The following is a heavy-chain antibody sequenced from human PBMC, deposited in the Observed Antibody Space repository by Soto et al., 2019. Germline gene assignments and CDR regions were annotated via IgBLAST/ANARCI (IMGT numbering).Heavy chain of an antibody. D-gene: IGHD1-1*01. CDR3: TRDNNWSYDY. J-gene: IGHJ4*02. CDR1: GFTFSSHW. CDR2: IGPSGSGT. V-gene: IGHV3-74*01. Sequence: GGSLRLSCAASGFTFSSHWMHWVRQAPGKGLVWVSHIGPSGSGTRDADSVQGRFTISRDNARNTLYLQMNSLRDEDTAVYYCTRDNNWSYDYWGQGILVTVSS.